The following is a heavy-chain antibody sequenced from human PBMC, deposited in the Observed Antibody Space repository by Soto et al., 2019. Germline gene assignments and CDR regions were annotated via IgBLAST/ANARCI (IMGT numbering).Heavy chain of an antibody. CDR1: GFTLSRNG. CDR2: LWNDGNTK. Sequence: QVQLVESGGGVVQPGTSLRLSCAASGFTLSRNGMHWVRQAPGKGLEWVAILWNDGNTKYYADSVQGRFDISRDSSKNTLYLQMNSPRVEDTAVYYCARDYGDRGYDSWGQGTLVTVSS. CDR3: ARDYGDRGYDS. D-gene: IGHD3-22*01. J-gene: IGHJ4*02. V-gene: IGHV3-33*01.